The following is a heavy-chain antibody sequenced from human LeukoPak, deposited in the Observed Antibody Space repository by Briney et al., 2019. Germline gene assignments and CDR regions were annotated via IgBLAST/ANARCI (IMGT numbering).Heavy chain of an antibody. CDR3: ATAVDYGGYSNYFDY. CDR2: IHTDGSVT. D-gene: IGHD4/OR15-4a*01. Sequence: PGGSLRLSCAASGFTINNYWMHWVRQAPGKGLVWVSRIHTDGSVTNYADSVKGRFTISRDNSKNTLYLQMNSLRAEDTAVYYCATAVDYGGYSNYFDYWGQGTLVTVSS. V-gene: IGHV3-74*01. J-gene: IGHJ4*02. CDR1: GFTINNYW.